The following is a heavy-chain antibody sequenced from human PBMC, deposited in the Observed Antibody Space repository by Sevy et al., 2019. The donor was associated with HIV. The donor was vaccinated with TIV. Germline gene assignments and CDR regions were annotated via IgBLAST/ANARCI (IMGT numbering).Heavy chain of an antibody. V-gene: IGHV4-59*01. J-gene: IGHJ4*02. D-gene: IGHD1-26*01. CDR3: ARVGSDWELDY. Sequence: SETLSLTCTVSGGSISSYYWSWIRQPPGKGLERIGYIYYSGSTNYNPSLKSRVTISVDTSENQFSLMLSSVTAADTAVYYCARVGSDWELDYWSQGTLVTVSS. CDR1: GGSISSYY. CDR2: IYYSGST.